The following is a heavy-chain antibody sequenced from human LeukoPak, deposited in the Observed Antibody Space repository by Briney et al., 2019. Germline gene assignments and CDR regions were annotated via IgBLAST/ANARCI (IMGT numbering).Heavy chain of an antibody. V-gene: IGHV4-34*01. J-gene: IGHJ5*02. CDR1: GGSFSGYY. CDR3: ARHVTPRDWFDP. Sequence: PSETLSLTCAVYGGSFSGYYWSWIRQPPGKGLEWIGEINHSGSTNYNPSLRSRVTISVDTSKNQLSLKLRSVTAADTALYYCARHVTPRDWFDPWGQGTLVTVSS. CDR2: INHSGST.